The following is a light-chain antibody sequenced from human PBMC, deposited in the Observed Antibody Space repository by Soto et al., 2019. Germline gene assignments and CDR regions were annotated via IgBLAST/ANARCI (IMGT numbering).Light chain of an antibody. Sequence: IQLTQSPSSLSASVGDRVTITCRASPGSSTSFAWYQHKPGKPPKLLIYASSTLHSGVPSRFRGSEPGTEVSLTITSLQPDDFATYYCQQLNFVSWSFGQGTKVEV. J-gene: IGKJ1*01. CDR2: ASS. V-gene: IGKV1-9*01. CDR1: PGSSTS. CDR3: QQLNFVSWS.